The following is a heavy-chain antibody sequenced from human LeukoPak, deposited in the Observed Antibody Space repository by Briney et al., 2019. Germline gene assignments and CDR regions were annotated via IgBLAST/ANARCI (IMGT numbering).Heavy chain of an antibody. V-gene: IGHV3-7*01. CDR1: GFTFSACW. D-gene: IGHD4-17*01. J-gene: IGHJ2*01. CDR2: IKPDGSEK. CDR3: AGFTVMDWYFDL. Sequence: GGSLRLSCAASGFTFSACWMSWVRQAPGKGLEWVAKIKPDGSEKYYVDSVKGRFSISRDNAKNSLYLQMNSLRAEDTAGYYCAGFTVMDWYFDLWGRGTLVTVSS.